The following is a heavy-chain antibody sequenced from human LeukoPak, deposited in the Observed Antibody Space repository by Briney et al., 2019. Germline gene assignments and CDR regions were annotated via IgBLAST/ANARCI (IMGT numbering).Heavy chain of an antibody. CDR1: GFTFSSYN. J-gene: IGHJ5*02. CDR3: ARVHYYDSSGYYA. CDR2: ISSSSSYI. Sequence: GGSLRLSSAASGFTFSSYNMNWVRQAPGKGLEWVSSISSSSSYIYYADSVKGRFTISRDNAKNSLYLQMNSLRAEDTAVYYCARVHYYDSSGYYAWGQGTLVTVSS. V-gene: IGHV3-21*01. D-gene: IGHD3-22*01.